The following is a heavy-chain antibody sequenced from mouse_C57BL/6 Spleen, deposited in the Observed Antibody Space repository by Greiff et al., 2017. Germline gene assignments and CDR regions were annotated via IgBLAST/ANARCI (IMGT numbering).Heavy chain of an antibody. Sequence: LVESGPELVKPGASVKISCKASGYAFSSSWMNWVKQRPGKGLEWIGRIYPGDGDTNYNGKFKGKATLTADKSSSTAYMQLSSLTSEDSAVYFCANFGDYYGSSYWYFDVWGTGTTVTVSS. V-gene: IGHV1-82*01. D-gene: IGHD1-1*01. CDR2: IYPGDGDT. CDR1: GYAFSSSW. CDR3: ANFGDYYGSSYWYFDV. J-gene: IGHJ1*03.